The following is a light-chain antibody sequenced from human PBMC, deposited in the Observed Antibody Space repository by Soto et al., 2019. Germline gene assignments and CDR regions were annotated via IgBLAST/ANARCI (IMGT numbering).Light chain of an antibody. CDR3: QQFGSSPAFT. CDR1: QSINSRY. V-gene: IGKV3-20*01. CDR2: GAS. Sequence: EIVLTQSPGTLSLSPGERATLSCRASQSINSRYLAWYQQKPGQAPRLLIYGASSRATGIPDRFSGSGSGTDFTLTISSLEPEDFPLYYCQQFGSSPAFTFGPRTKVDIK. J-gene: IGKJ3*01.